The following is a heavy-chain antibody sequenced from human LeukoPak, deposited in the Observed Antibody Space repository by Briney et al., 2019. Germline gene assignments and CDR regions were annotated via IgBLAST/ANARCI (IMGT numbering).Heavy chain of an antibody. CDR1: GGSFSGYY. Sequence: SETLFLTCAVYGGSFSGYYWSWIRQPPGKGLVWIGEINHSGSTNYNPSLKSRVTISVDTSKNQFSLKLSSVTAADTAVYYCARGYSYGWTTNFDYWGQGTLVTVST. CDR2: INHSGST. CDR3: ARGYSYGWTTNFDY. J-gene: IGHJ4*02. D-gene: IGHD5-18*01. V-gene: IGHV4-34*01.